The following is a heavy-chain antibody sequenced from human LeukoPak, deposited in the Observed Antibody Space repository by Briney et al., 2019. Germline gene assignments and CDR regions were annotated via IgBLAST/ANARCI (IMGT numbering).Heavy chain of an antibody. CDR1: GYTFTGYY. V-gene: IGHV1-2*02. CDR3: ARDLPFYGSGSYASYYYYGMDV. CDR2: INPNSGGT. D-gene: IGHD3-10*01. Sequence: ASVKVSCTASGYTFTGYYMHWVRQAPGQGLEWMGWINPNSGGTNYAQKFQGRVTMTRDTSISTAYMELSRLRSDDTAVYYCARDLPFYGSGSYASYYYYGMDVWGQGTTVTVSS. J-gene: IGHJ6*02.